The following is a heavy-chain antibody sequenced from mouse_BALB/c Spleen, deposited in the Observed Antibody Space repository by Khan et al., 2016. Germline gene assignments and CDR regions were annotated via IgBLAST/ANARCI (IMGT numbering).Heavy chain of an antibody. CDR3: ATARATWFAY. CDR1: GYTFTDYS. D-gene: IGHD3-1*01. V-gene: IGHV9-2-1*01. CDR2: INTETGEP. J-gene: IGHJ3*01. Sequence: QIQLVQSGPELKKPGETVKISCKASGYTFTDYSMHWVKQAPGKGLKWMGWINTETGEPTYADDFKGRFAFSLETSDSTAYLQINNLKNEDTATYFCATARATWFAYWGQGTLVTVSA.